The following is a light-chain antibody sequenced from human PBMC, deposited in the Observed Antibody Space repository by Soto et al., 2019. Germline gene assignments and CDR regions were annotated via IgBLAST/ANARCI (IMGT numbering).Light chain of an antibody. J-gene: IGLJ2*01. Sequence: QSVLTQPASVSGSPGQSITISCTGTSSDVGGYNHVSWFQQHPGKAPKFMIYEVTNRPSGISSRFSGSKSGNTASLTISGLQAEDEADYYCCSYTSSTTLVFGGGTKVTVL. CDR3: CSYTSSTTLV. CDR1: SSDVGGYNH. V-gene: IGLV2-14*01. CDR2: EVT.